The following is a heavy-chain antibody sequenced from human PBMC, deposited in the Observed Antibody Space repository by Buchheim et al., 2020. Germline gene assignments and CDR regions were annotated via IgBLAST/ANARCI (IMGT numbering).Heavy chain of an antibody. V-gene: IGHV3-7*01. CDR2: IKHDGSEK. CDR1: GFSFSTFW. J-gene: IGHJ4*02. CDR3: ARDGTFLLDY. D-gene: IGHD1-1*01. Sequence: EVQLVESGGGLVQPGGSLRLSCAASGFSFSTFWMTWVRQAPGKGLECVANIKHDGSEKVYADSVKGRVTISRDNAKNSLFLQMNSLRVEDTAIYYCARDGTFLLDYWGQGTL.